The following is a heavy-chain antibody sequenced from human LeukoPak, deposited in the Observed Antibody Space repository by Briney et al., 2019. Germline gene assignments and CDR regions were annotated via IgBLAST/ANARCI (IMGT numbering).Heavy chain of an antibody. Sequence: GGSLRLSCAASGFTFSSYAMSWVRQAPGKGLEWVSSISGSGGSTYHADSVKGRFTISRGNSKNTLYLQMNSLRAEDTAVYYCAKKAVTGGPPYYFDYWGQGTLVTVSS. CDR2: ISGSGGST. CDR3: AKKAVTGGPPYYFDY. J-gene: IGHJ4*02. CDR1: GFTFSSYA. V-gene: IGHV3-23*01. D-gene: IGHD6-19*01.